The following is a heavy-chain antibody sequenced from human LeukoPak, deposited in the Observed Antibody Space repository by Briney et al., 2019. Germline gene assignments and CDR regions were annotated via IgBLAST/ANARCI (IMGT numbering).Heavy chain of an antibody. J-gene: IGHJ4*02. V-gene: IGHV3-11*04. Sequence: GGSLRLSCAASGLTFSDYYISWIRQAPGKGLEWVSYISSSGSTIYYADSVKGRFTISRDNAKNSLYLQMNSLRAEDTAVYYCARVSWFGEFLLDYWGQGTLVTVSS. CDR1: GLTFSDYY. CDR3: ARVSWFGEFLLDY. CDR2: ISSSGSTI. D-gene: IGHD3-10*01.